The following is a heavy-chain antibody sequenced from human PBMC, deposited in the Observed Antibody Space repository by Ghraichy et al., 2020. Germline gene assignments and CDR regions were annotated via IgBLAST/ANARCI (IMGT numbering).Heavy chain of an antibody. V-gene: IGHV1-8*01. J-gene: IGHJ5*02. Sequence: ASVKVSCKASGYTFTSYDINWVRQATGQGLEWMGWMNPNSGNTGYAQKFQGRVTMTRNTSISTAYMELSSLRSEDTAVYYCARVISSGYYAGPRGFDPWGQGTLVTVS. CDR1: GYTFTSYD. D-gene: IGHD3-22*01. CDR3: ARVISSGYYAGPRGFDP. CDR2: MNPNSGNT.